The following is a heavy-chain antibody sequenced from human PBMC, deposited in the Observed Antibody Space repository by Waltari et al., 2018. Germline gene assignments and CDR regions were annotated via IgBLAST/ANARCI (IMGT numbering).Heavy chain of an antibody. CDR3: ARWDILTGPANYYGMDV. Sequence: QVQLQESGPGLVKPSETLSLTCTVSGGSISSHSWRWIRQPPGKGLEWIGYIYYSGSTNYNPSLKSRVTISVDTSKNQFSLKLSSVTAADTAVYYCARWDILTGPANYYGMDVWGQGTTVTVSS. J-gene: IGHJ6*02. D-gene: IGHD3-9*01. V-gene: IGHV4-59*11. CDR2: IYYSGST. CDR1: GGSISSHS.